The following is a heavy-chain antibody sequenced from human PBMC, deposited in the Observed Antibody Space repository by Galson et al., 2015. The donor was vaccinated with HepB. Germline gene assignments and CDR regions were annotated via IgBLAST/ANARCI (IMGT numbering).Heavy chain of an antibody. D-gene: IGHD6-19*01. CDR1: GDSVSSNSAA. CDR2: TYYRSKWYN. V-gene: IGHV6-1*01. J-gene: IGHJ4*02. Sequence: CAISGDSVSSNSAAWNRIRQSPSRGLEWLGRTYYRSKWYNDYAVSVKSRITINPDTSKNQFSLQLNSVTPEDTAVYYCARAPPGEQWLVYFDYWGQGTLVTVSS. CDR3: ARAPPGEQWLVYFDY.